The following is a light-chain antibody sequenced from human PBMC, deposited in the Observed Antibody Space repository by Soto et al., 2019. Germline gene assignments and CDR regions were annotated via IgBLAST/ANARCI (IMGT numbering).Light chain of an antibody. V-gene: IGLV1-44*01. CDR1: DSNIGSYS. CDR2: TTY. Sequence: QSVLTQPHSVSGTPGQLLTVSCSGSDSNIGSYSVHWFQQLPGTAPKLLISTTYQRPSGVPERFSGSKSGTSASLAISGLQSEDEADYYCAAWADSLNGHVFGTGTKVTVL. J-gene: IGLJ1*01. CDR3: AAWADSLNGHV.